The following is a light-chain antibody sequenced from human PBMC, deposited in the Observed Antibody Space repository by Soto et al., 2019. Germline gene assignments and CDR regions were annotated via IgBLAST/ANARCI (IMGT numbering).Light chain of an antibody. CDR3: QQRSDWPST. Sequence: EIVLTQSPATLSLSPGDRATLSCRAGQSVGSYLGWYQQRPGQAPRLLIYDASNRATGIPARFSGSGSGKDFTLTISSLEPEDFAVYYCQQRSDWPSTFGGGTKVDIK. CDR1: QSVGSY. J-gene: IGKJ4*01. CDR2: DAS. V-gene: IGKV3-11*01.